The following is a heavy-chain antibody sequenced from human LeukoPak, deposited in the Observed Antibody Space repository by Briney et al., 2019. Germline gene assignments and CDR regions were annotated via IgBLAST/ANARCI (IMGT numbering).Heavy chain of an antibody. J-gene: IGHJ4*02. CDR1: GGSISSYY. CDR3: ARSYSSEPYFDY. Sequence: ASETLSLTCTVSGGSISSYYWSWIRQPPGKGLEWIGYIYYSGSTNYNPSLKSRVTISVDTSKNQFSLKLSSVTAAGTAVYYCARSYSSEPYFDYWGQGTLVTVSS. V-gene: IGHV4-59*01. CDR2: IYYSGST. D-gene: IGHD6-19*01.